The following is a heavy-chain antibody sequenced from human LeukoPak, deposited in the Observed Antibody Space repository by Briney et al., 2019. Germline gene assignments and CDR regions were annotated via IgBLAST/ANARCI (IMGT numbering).Heavy chain of an antibody. CDR1: GFTFNSYS. D-gene: IGHD1-14*01. V-gene: IGHV3-21*01. J-gene: IGHJ4*02. Sequence: GGSLRLSCAASGFTFNSYSMNWVRQAPGKGLEWVSSISTSSDYIYYADSVKGRFTISRDNAKNSLYLQMNSLRAEDTAVYYCARDNRALGTALDYWGQGTLVTVSS. CDR2: ISTSSDYI. CDR3: ARDNRALGTALDY.